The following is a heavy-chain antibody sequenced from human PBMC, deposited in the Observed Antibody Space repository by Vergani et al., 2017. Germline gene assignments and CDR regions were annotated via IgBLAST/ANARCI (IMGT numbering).Heavy chain of an antibody. CDR1: GDSISSGVYY. CDR3: ARRGGYDEGDAFRIRYFDS. D-gene: IGHD3-22*01. Sequence: QVQLQESGPGLVKPSQTLSLTCSVSGDSISSGVYYWNWIRQHPGKGLEWIGYIYSTGSTHNNPSLRRRINMSVDTSKNQFSLKLNSVTAADTAMYYCARRGGYDEGDAFRIRYFDSWGPGILVTVSS. V-gene: IGHV4-31*03. J-gene: IGHJ4*02. CDR2: IYSTGST.